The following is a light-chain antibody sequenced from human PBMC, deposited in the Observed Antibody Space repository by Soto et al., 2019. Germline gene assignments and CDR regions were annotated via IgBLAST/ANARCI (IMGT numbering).Light chain of an antibody. CDR1: QSVDSRF. CDR3: LQFGTSPPAFT. CDR2: GTS. J-gene: IGKJ2*01. Sequence: ESMLTQSPGTLSLSPGERATLSCRASQSVDSRFLTWYQQKPGQTPRLLIYGTSIRATGIPDRFSGSGSGTDFTLIISSVEPEDSAVYYCLQFGTSPPAFTFGQGTKLEI. V-gene: IGKV3-20*01.